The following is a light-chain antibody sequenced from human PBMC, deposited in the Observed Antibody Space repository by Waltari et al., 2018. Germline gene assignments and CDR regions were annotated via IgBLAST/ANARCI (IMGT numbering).Light chain of an antibody. CDR1: QSISSW. CDR3: QQYNSYSPDT. V-gene: IGKV1-5*03. J-gene: IGKJ2*01. CDR2: KAS. Sequence: DIQMTQSPSTLSASVGDRVTITCRARQSISSWLAWYQQKPGKAPKLLIYKASSLESGVPSRFSGSGSGTEFTLTISSLQPDDFATYYCQQYNSYSPDTFGQGTKLEIK.